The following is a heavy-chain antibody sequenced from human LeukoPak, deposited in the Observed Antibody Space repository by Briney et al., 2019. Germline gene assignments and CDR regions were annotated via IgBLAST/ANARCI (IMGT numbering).Heavy chain of an antibody. CDR2: ISGSGGST. D-gene: IGHD3-22*01. CDR3: AKDHSSGYYYYYYGMDV. J-gene: IGHJ6*02. V-gene: IGHV3-23*01. Sequence: GGSLRLSCAASGFTFGSYAMSWVRQAPGKGLEWVSAISGSGGSTYYADSVKGRFTISRDNSKNTLYLQMNSLRAEDTAVYYCAKDHSSGYYYYYYGMDVWGQGTTVTVSS. CDR1: GFTFGSYA.